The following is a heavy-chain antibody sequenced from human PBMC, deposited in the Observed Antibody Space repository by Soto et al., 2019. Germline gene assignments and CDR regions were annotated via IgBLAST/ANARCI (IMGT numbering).Heavy chain of an antibody. Sequence: QVPLVQSGAEVKKPGASVKVSCKASGYTFTSYGISWVRQAPGQGLEWMGWISAYNGNTNYAQKLQGRVTMTPDTSTSTAYMGLRSLRSDDTAVYYCARVEDWNYSHGMDVWGQGTTVTVSS. J-gene: IGHJ6*02. V-gene: IGHV1-18*01. CDR2: ISAYNGNT. CDR3: ARVEDWNYSHGMDV. D-gene: IGHD1-7*01. CDR1: GYTFTSYG.